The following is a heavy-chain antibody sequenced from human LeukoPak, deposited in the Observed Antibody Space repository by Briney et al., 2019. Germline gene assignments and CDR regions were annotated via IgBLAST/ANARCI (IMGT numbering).Heavy chain of an antibody. V-gene: IGHV4-39*07. Sequence: SGTLSLTCTVSGGSISSSSYYWGWIRQPPGKGLEWIGSIYYSGSTYYNPSLKSRVTISVDTSKNQFSLKLSSVTAADTAVYYCARDGNYYDSSGISRGSGWGQGTLVTVSS. CDR2: IYYSGST. D-gene: IGHD3-22*01. J-gene: IGHJ4*02. CDR1: GGSISSSSYY. CDR3: ARDGNYYDSSGISRGSG.